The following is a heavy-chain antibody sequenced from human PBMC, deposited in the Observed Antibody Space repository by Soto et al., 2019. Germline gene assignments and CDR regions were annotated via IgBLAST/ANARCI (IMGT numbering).Heavy chain of an antibody. CDR1: GFTFSDYY. Sequence: VGSLRLSCAASGFTFSDYYMSWIRQAPGKGLEWVSYISSSSSYTNYADSVKGRFTISRDNAKNSLYLQMNSLRAEDTAVYYCATGQYYYDSSGYYYSWGQGTLVTVSS. CDR2: ISSSSSYT. V-gene: IGHV3-11*03. D-gene: IGHD3-22*01. J-gene: IGHJ4*02. CDR3: ATGQYYYDSSGYYYS.